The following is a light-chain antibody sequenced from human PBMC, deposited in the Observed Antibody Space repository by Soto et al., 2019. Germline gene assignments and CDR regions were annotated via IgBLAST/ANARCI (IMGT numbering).Light chain of an antibody. CDR3: QQYGSSPLT. Sequence: EFVLTQSPGTLSLSPWEIATLSCRASQTVRNNYLAWYQQKPGQAPRLLIYDASSRATGIPDRFSGGGSGTDFTLTISRLEPEDFAVYYCQQYGSSPLTFGGGTKVDIK. V-gene: IGKV3-20*01. CDR1: QTVRNNY. CDR2: DAS. J-gene: IGKJ4*01.